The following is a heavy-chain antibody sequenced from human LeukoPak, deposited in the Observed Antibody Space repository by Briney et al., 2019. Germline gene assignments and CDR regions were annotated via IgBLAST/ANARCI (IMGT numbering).Heavy chain of an antibody. V-gene: IGHV3-66*01. J-gene: IGHJ3*02. D-gene: IGHD6-6*01. Sequence: GGSLRLSYGASGFTVSTNYMSWVRQAPGKGLEWVSIIYSGGSTYYADSVKGRFTISRDNSKNTLYLQMNSLRAEDTAVYYCASYRYGSSFAFDIWGHGTMVTVSS. CDR2: IYSGGST. CDR3: ASYRYGSSFAFDI. CDR1: GFTVSTNY.